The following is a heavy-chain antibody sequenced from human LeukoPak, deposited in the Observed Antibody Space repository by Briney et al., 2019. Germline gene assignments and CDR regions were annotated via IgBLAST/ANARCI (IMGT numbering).Heavy chain of an antibody. D-gene: IGHD4-23*01. CDR1: GYTLTELS. CDR3: ATNYGGNAEIWYFDL. Sequence: GASVKVSCKVSGYTLTELSMHWMRQAPGKGLEWMGGFDPEDGETIYAQKFQGRVTMTEDTSTDTAYMELSSLRSEDTAVYYCATNYGGNAEIWYFDLWGRGTLVTVSS. J-gene: IGHJ2*01. V-gene: IGHV1-24*01. CDR2: FDPEDGET.